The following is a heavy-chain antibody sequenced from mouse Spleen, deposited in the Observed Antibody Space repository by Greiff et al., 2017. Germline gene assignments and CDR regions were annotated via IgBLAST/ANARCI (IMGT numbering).Heavy chain of an antibody. D-gene: IGHD2-4*01. CDR2: ISNGGGST. CDR3: ARQRGYDYEPFAY. J-gene: IGHJ3*01. CDR1: GFTFSDYY. V-gene: IGHV5-12*02. Sequence: EVKVVESGGGLVQPGGSLKLSCATSGFTFSDYYMYWVRQTPEKRLEWVAYISNGGGSTYYPDTVKGRFTISRDNAKNTLYLQMSRLKSEDTAMYYCARQRGYDYEPFAYWGQGTLVTVSA.